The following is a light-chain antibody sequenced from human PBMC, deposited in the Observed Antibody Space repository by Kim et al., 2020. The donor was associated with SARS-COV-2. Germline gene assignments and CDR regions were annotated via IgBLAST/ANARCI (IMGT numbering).Light chain of an antibody. CDR2: AAS. V-gene: IGKV1-17*01. CDR3: LQHSTYPLT. Sequence: DIQMTQSPSSLSASVGDRVTITCRASQAIGSDLRWYQQQPGKAPKRLIFAASNLQRGVPSRFSGGGSGTEFTLTVSSLQPEDFATYYCLQHSTYPLTFGGGTKVDIK. CDR1: QAIGSD. J-gene: IGKJ4*01.